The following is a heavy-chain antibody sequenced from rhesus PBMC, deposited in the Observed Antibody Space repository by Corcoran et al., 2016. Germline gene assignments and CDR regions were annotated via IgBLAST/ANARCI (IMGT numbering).Heavy chain of an antibody. Sequence: EVQLVESGGGLVQPGGSLRLSCAASGFTFSSYGMSWVRQAQGKGLEWVSYISNCVGSTYYANSGKGRCTISRDNSKNTISLQMNSLRAEDTAVYYCAKDKGYSGSWHAFDFWGQGLRVTVSS. CDR3: AKDKGYSGSWHAFDF. D-gene: IGHD6-25*01. J-gene: IGHJ3*01. CDR1: GFTFSSYG. V-gene: IGHV3S5*01. CDR2: ISNCVGST.